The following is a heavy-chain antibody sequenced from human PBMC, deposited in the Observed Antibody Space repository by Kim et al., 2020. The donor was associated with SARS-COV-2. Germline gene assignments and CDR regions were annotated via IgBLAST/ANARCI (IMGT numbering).Heavy chain of an antibody. CDR2: IYSAGLT. CDR3: ARDECGGDCHSY. CDR1: GFAVSGNY. V-gene: IGHV3-66*01. J-gene: IGHJ4*02. D-gene: IGHD2-21*02. Sequence: GGSLRLSCAASGFAVSGNYMSWVRQAPGKGLEWVSVIYSAGLTDYAESVKGRFTISRDNSKNTLYLQMNSLRAEDTAVYYCARDECGGDCHSYWGQGTLV.